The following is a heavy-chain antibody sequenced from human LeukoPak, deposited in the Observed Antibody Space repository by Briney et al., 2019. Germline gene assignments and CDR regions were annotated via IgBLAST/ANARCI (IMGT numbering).Heavy chain of an antibody. CDR2: IYYSGST. CDR3: ARHDSDRGVFFDS. V-gene: IGHV4-59*08. Sequence: SETLSLTCTVSGGSISNYYWSWIRQPPGKGLEWIGYIYYSGSTNYNPSLLGRVTISVDTSKNQFSLKVYSMTAADTAVYYCARHDSDRGVFFDSWGQGTLVTVSS. D-gene: IGHD3-10*01. J-gene: IGHJ4*02. CDR1: GGSISNYY.